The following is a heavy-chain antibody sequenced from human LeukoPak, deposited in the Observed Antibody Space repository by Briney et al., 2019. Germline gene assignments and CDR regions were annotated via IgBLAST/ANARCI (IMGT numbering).Heavy chain of an antibody. CDR1: GFTFSSHS. CDR2: ISSSSSTI. CDR3: ARKSSGRGDF. V-gene: IGHV3-48*02. Sequence: PGGSLRLSCAASGFTFSSHSMNWVRQAPGKGLEWLSYISSSSSTIHYADSVKGRFTISRDNAKNSLYLQMNSLRDEDTAVYYCARKSSGRGDFWGQGTLVTVSS. J-gene: IGHJ4*02. D-gene: IGHD3-10*01.